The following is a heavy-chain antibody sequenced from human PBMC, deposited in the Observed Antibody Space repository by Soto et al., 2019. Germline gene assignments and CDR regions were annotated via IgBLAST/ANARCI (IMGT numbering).Heavy chain of an antibody. V-gene: IGHV1-3*01. J-gene: IGHJ6*02. D-gene: IGHD3-22*01. CDR2: INAGNGNT. CDR1: GYTFTSYA. Sequence: GASVKVSCKASGYTFTSYAMHWVRQAPGQRLEWMGWINAGNGNTKYSQKFQGRVTITRDTSASTAYMELSSLRSEDTAVYYCAREPIITMIVVVIKASSPYYGMDVWGQGPTVTVYS. CDR3: AREPIITMIVVVIKASSPYYGMDV.